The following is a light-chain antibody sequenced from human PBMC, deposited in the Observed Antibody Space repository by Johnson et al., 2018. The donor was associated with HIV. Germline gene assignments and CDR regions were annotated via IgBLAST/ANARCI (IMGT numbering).Light chain of an antibody. CDR1: SSNIGNNY. J-gene: IGLJ1*01. CDR3: GTWDSSLGAGKV. V-gene: IGLV1-51*02. Sequence: SVLTQPPSVSAAPGQKVTISCSGSSSNIGNNYVSWYQQLPGTAPKLLIYENNKRPSGIPDRFSASKSGTSATLVITGLQTGDEADYYCGTWDSSLGAGKVFGTGTKVTVL. CDR2: ENN.